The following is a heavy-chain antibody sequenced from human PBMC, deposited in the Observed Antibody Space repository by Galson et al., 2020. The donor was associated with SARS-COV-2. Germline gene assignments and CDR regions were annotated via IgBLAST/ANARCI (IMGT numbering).Heavy chain of an antibody. CDR2: IYPGDSQT. D-gene: IGHD3-16*01. V-gene: IGHV5-51*01. J-gene: IGHJ4*02. CDR3: ARRRDDYNWGLYYLDH. Sequence: GESLKISCRGSGYTFANHWIAWVRQMPGKGLAWIGIIYPGDSQTAYSPSFQGQVTISADESTSTAYLQWRSLKASDTAIYYCARRRDDYNWGLYYLDHWGQGTLATVSS. CDR1: GYTFANHW.